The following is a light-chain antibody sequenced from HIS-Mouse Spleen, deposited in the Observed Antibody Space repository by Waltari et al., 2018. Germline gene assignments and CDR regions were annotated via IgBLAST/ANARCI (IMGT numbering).Light chain of an antibody. J-gene: IGLJ2*01. CDR1: SSYVGGYNY. CDR2: DVS. CDR3: SSYTSSSTLVV. Sequence: QSALTQPASVSGSPGQSITISCTGTSSYVGGYNYGPWYQQHPGKAPKLMIYDVSNRPSGVSNRFSGSKSGNTASLTISGLQAEDEADYYCSSYTSSSTLVVFGGGTKLTVL. V-gene: IGLV2-14*03.